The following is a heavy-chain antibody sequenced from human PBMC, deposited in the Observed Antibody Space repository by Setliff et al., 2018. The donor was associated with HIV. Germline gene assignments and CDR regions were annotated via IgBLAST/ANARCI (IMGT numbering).Heavy chain of an antibody. CDR2: INTNTGNP. D-gene: IGHD3-10*01. V-gene: IGHV7-4-1*02. CDR3: ARAPRGYYYGSGSYYRYYFDY. CDR1: GYTFTSYA. J-gene: IGHJ4*02. Sequence: ASVKVSCKTSGYTFTSYAMNWVRQAPGQGLEWMGWINTNTGNPTYAQGFTGRFVFSLDTSVSTAYLQISSLKAEDTAVYYCARAPRGYYYGSGSYYRYYFDYWGQGTLVTVSS.